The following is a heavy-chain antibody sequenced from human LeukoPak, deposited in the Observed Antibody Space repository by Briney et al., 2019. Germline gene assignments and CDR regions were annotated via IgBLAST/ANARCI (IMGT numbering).Heavy chain of an antibody. J-gene: IGHJ4*02. Sequence: QTGGSLRLSCATSGFSFTDYPMNWVRQAPGKGLEWISNIRTTAEGAKYAYYADSVKGRVTISRDDGKNTLYLHMNSLRDDDTAVYYCATDQRYALDYWGQGILVTVSS. CDR3: ATDQRYALDY. CDR1: GFSFTDYP. CDR2: IRTTAEGAKYA. V-gene: IGHV3-48*02. D-gene: IGHD3-9*01.